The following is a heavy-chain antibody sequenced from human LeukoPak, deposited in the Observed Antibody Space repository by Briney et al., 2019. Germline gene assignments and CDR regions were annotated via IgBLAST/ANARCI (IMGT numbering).Heavy chain of an antibody. V-gene: IGHV3-7*01. Sequence: GGSLRLSCAASGFTFNSYSMSWVRQAPGKGLEWVANIKQDGSEKYYVDSVKGRFTISRDNAKNSLYLQMNSLRAEDTAVYYCARVSSSSSYYWGQGTLVTVSS. J-gene: IGHJ4*02. D-gene: IGHD6-6*01. CDR1: GFTFNSYS. CDR2: IKQDGSEK. CDR3: ARVSSSSSYY.